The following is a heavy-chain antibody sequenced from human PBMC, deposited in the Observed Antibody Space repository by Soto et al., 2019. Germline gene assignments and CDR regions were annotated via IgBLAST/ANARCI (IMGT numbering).Heavy chain of an antibody. V-gene: IGHV3-73*02. Sequence: EVQLVESGGGLVQPGGSLKLSFAASGFTFSDSTMHWVRQASGKGLGWVGRIRNKANSYATAYAASVKGRFTVSRDDSKNTAYLQMNGLKTEDTAVYYCTSSFVVVTAIAASWGQGTLVTVSS. CDR2: IRNKANSYAT. CDR1: GFTFSDST. J-gene: IGHJ5*02. D-gene: IGHD2-21*02. CDR3: TSSFVVVTAIAAS.